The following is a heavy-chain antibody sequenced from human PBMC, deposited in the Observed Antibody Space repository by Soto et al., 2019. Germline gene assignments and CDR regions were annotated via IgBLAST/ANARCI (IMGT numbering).Heavy chain of an antibody. CDR3: ARVTQDGSGGSCSNYYYMDV. D-gene: IGHD2-15*01. CDR2: IYYSGST. J-gene: IGHJ6*03. V-gene: IGHV4-31*03. Sequence: SETLSLTCTVSGGSISRGGYYCSWIRQHPGKGLEWFGYIYYSGSTYYNPSLKSRVTISVDTSKNQFSLKLRSVTAADTAVYYCARVTQDGSGGSCSNYYYMDVWGKGTTVTVSS. CDR1: GGSISRGGYY.